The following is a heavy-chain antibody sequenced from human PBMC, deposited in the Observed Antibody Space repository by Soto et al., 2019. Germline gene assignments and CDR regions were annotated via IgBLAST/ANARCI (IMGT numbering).Heavy chain of an antibody. V-gene: IGHV3-23*01. Sequence: EVKLLESGGGLVQPGGSLRLSCADSGFSFKTYGMTWVRQAPGKGLEGVAHIGLSNSDTYYADSVKGRFTISRDNSKNMVYLQMNSLRDADTAVYYCVKGGAYCYNDCTRSYWGRGTLVTVSS. CDR1: GFSFKTYG. CDR2: IGLSNSDT. D-gene: IGHD2-21*01. J-gene: IGHJ4*02. CDR3: VKGGAYCYNDCTRSY.